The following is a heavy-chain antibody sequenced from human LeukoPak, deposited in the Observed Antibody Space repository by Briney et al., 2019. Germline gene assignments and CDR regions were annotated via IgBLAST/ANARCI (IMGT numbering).Heavy chain of an antibody. CDR3: ARGPSGSYNWFDP. CDR2: IYSSGST. Sequence: PSETLSLTCTVSGGSMSNYHWSWIRQPPGKGLEWIGYIYSSGSTNYNPFLKSRVTISVDTSKNQSSLRLSSVTAADTAVYYCARGPSGSYNWFDPWGQGTLVTVSS. D-gene: IGHD1-26*01. CDR1: GGSMSNYH. J-gene: IGHJ5*02. V-gene: IGHV4-59*01.